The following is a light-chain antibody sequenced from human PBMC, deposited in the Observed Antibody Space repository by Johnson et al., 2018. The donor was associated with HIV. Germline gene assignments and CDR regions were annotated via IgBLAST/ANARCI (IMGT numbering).Light chain of an antibody. CDR2: ETN. CDR1: SSNIGNNY. CDR3: GTWDSSLSAYV. Sequence: QSVLTQPPSVSAAPGQKVTISCSGSSSNIGNNYVSWYQHLPGTAPKLLIYETNTRPSGIPDRFSGSKSRTSATLRIPGLPTGDAADYYCGTWDSSLSAYVFGTGTKVTVL. J-gene: IGLJ1*01. V-gene: IGLV1-51*02.